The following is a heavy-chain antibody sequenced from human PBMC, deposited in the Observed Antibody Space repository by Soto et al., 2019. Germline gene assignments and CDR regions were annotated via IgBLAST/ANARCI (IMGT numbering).Heavy chain of an antibody. CDR3: ARRWMSVVVDDPYFDS. CDR1: GFSLSTRGVG. D-gene: IGHD2-15*01. J-gene: IGHJ4*02. CDR2: IYWDDDE. V-gene: IGHV2-5*02. Sequence: SGPTLVNPTQTLTLTCTFSGFSLSTRGVGVGWIRRPPGKALEWLALIYWDDDERYSPSLRSRLTITKDTSRSQVVLTMTNMEPVDTGTYYCARRWMSVVVDDPYFDSWGQGIAVTVSS.